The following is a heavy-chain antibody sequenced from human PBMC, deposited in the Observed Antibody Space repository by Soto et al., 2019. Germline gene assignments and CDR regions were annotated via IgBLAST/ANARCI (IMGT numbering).Heavy chain of an antibody. V-gene: IGHV5-51*01. CDR2: IYPGDSDT. D-gene: IGHD2-2*01. CDR1: GYSFSSYW. CDR3: ARHAGYCSTTSCSQNDY. J-gene: IGHJ4*02. Sequence: GESLKISCRGSGYSFSSYWIAWVRQMPGKGLEWMGIIYPGDSDTIYSPSFQGQVTFSAAKSTNTAYLQWSSLKASDTATYYCARHAGYCSTTSCSQNDYWGQGTLVTVSS.